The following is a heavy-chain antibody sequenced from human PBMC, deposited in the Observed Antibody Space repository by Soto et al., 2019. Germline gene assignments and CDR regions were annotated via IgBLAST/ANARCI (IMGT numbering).Heavy chain of an antibody. CDR2: IKSKTDGGTT. J-gene: IGHJ4*02. CDR3: TTDLALWLAKFDY. Sequence: EVQLVESGGGLVKPGGSLRLSCAASGFTFSNAWMNWVRQAPGKGLEWVGRIKSKTDGGTTDYAAPVKGRFTISRDDSKNTLYLQMNSLKPEDTAVYYCTTDLALWLAKFDYWGQGTLVTVSS. D-gene: IGHD6-19*01. CDR1: GFTFSNAW. V-gene: IGHV3-15*07.